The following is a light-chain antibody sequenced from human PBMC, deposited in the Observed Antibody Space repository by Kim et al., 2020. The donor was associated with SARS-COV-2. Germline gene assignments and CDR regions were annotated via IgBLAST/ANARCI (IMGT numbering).Light chain of an antibody. Sequence: SVSPGQTASITCSGDKLGDKYTCWYKQKPGQSPVLVIYQDNKRPSGIPERFSGSNSGNTATLTISGTQAMDEADYFCQAWDSSTVVFGGGTKVTVL. J-gene: IGLJ2*01. CDR1: KLGDKY. CDR2: QDN. V-gene: IGLV3-1*01. CDR3: QAWDSSTVV.